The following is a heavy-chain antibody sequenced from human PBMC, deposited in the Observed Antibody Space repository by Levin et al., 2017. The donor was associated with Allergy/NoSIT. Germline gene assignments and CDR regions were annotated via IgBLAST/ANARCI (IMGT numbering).Heavy chain of an antibody. CDR3: SYYGDRRGVGY. V-gene: IGHV3-73*01. J-gene: IGHJ4*02. D-gene: IGHD4-17*01. Sequence: GGSLRLSCAASGFTFSGSAMHWVRQASGKGLEWVGRIRSKANSYATAYAASVKGRFTISRDDSKNTAYLQMNSLKTEDTAVYYCSYYGDRRGVGYWGQGTLVTVSS. CDR1: GFTFSGSA. CDR2: IRSKANSYAT.